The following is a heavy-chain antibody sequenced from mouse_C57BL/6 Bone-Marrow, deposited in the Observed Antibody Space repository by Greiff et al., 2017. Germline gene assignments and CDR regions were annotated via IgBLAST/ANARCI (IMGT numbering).Heavy chain of an antibody. D-gene: IGHD2-5*01. J-gene: IGHJ4*01. Sequence: EVKLQESGEGLVKPGGSLQLSCAASGFTFSSYAMSWVRQTPEKRLEWVAYISSGGDYIYYADTVKGRFTISRDNARNTLYLQMSSLKSEDTARYYCTREGNSNPYAMDYWGQGTSGTVSS. CDR3: TREGNSNPYAMDY. V-gene: IGHV5-9-1*02. CDR1: GFTFSSYA. CDR2: ISSGGDYI.